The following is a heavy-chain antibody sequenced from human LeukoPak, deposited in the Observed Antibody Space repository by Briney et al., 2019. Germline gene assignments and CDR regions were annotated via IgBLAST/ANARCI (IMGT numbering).Heavy chain of an antibody. CDR3: ARVIYCSSTSCPYYFDY. CDR1: GFTFSSYS. CDR2: ISSSSSYI. Sequence: GGSLRLSCAASGFTFSSYSMNWVRQAPGKGLEWVSSISSSSSYIYYADSVKGRFTISRGNAKNSLYLQMNSLRAEDTAVYYCARVIYCSSTSCPYYFDYWGQRTLVTVSS. J-gene: IGHJ4*02. D-gene: IGHD2-2*01. V-gene: IGHV3-21*01.